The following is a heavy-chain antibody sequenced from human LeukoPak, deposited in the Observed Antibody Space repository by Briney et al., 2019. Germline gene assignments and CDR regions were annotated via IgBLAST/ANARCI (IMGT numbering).Heavy chain of an antibody. Sequence: GGSLRLSCAASGFTFSGSTMHLVRQASGKGLEWVGRIRSKADNYATACGASVKGRFTISRDDSENTAYLQMSSLKTEDTAVYYCTRQWATAGAGPLDFDYWGQGTLVTVYS. CDR3: TRQWATAGAGPLDFDY. D-gene: IGHD6-13*01. CDR1: GFTFSGST. CDR2: IRSKADNYAT. J-gene: IGHJ4*02. V-gene: IGHV3-73*01.